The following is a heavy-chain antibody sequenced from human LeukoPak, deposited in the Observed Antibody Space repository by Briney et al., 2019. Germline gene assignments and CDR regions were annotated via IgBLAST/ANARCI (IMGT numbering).Heavy chain of an antibody. D-gene: IGHD5-18*01. Sequence: ASVKVSCKASGGTFSSYAISWVRQAPGQGLEWMGRIIPILGIANYAQKFQGRVTITADKSTSTAYMELSSLRSEDTAVYYCARHRDTAVVTIGYWGQGTLVTVSS. CDR3: ARHRDTAVVTIGY. CDR2: IIPILGIA. J-gene: IGHJ4*02. V-gene: IGHV1-69*04. CDR1: GGTFSSYA.